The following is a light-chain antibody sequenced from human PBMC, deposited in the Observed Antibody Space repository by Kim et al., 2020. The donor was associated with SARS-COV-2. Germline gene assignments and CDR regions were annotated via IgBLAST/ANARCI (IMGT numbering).Light chain of an antibody. V-gene: IGLV1-44*01. CDR3: AAWDGSLNGWV. CDR2: NNN. Sequence: QSVLTQPPSASGTPGQRVTISCSGSSSNIGSNTVNWYQQLPGTAPKLLINNNNQWPSGVPDRFSGSKSGSSASLAISGLQSEDEADYYCAAWDGSLNGWVFGGGTQLTVL. CDR1: SSNIGSNT. J-gene: IGLJ3*02.